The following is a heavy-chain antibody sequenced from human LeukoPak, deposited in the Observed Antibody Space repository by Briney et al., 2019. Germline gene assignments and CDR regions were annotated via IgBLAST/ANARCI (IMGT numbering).Heavy chain of an antibody. CDR1: GFTFSSYA. CDR3: TPHRDGNFPFDY. V-gene: IGHV3-48*02. Sequence: PGGSLRLSCAASGFTFSSYAMHWVRQAPGKGLEWVSYISSSSSTIYYADSVKGRFTISRDSAKNSLYLQMNSLRDEDTAVYYCTPHRDGNFPFDYWGQGTLVTVSS. J-gene: IGHJ4*02. D-gene: IGHD5-24*01. CDR2: ISSSSSTI.